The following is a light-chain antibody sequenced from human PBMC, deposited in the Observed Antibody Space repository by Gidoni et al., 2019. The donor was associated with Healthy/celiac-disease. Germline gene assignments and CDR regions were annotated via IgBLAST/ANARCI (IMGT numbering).Light chain of an antibody. V-gene: IGKV3-20*01. CDR1: QSVSSSY. Sequence: EIVLTQSPDTLSLSPGERATISCRASQSVSSSYLAWYQQKPGQAPRLLIYGASSRATGIPDRFSGSGSGTDFTLTISRLEPEDFAVYYCQQYGSSPWTFGQGTKVESK. J-gene: IGKJ1*01. CDR2: GAS. CDR3: QQYGSSPWT.